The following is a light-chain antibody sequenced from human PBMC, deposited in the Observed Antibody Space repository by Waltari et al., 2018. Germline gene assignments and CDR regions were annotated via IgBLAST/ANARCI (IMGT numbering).Light chain of an antibody. V-gene: IGKV1-39*01. J-gene: IGKJ3*01. Sequence: DIQMTQSPSSLSASVGDRVTITCRASQSISSYLNWYQQKPGKAPKLLIYAASSLQSGVPSRFSGSGSGTEFTLTISSLQPEDFATYYCQQSYSTPRPFGPGTKVDIK. CDR2: AAS. CDR3: QQSYSTPRP. CDR1: QSISSY.